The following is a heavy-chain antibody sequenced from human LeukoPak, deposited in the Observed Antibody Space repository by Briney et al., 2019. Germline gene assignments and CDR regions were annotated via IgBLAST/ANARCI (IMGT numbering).Heavy chain of an antibody. CDR3: AKDIVVIPAAGDYFDY. V-gene: IGHV3-23*01. D-gene: IGHD2-2*01. J-gene: IGHJ4*02. CDR1: GFTFTNYA. Sequence: GGSLRLSCAASGFTFTNYALTWVRRAPGRGLEWVSSLSGSGGSTYYADSVKGRFTISRDNSKNTLYLQMDSLRAEDTALYYCAKDIVVIPAAGDYFDYWGQGTLVTVSS. CDR2: LSGSGGST.